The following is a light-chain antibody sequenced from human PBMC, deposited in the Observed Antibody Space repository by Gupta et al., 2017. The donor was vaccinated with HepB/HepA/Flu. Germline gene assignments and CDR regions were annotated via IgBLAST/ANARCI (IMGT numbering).Light chain of an antibody. CDR3: NSYTTGGYV. Sequence: QSALTQPASVSGSPGPSITISCTGTSSAVGGYNYVSWYQQHPGKAPKLMIYGVSNRPLGVSNRFSGSKSGTKAYLTISGLQAEDEADYYCNSYTTGGYVFGTGTKVTVL. CDR2: GVS. J-gene: IGLJ1*01. CDR1: SSAVGGYNY. V-gene: IGLV2-14*03.